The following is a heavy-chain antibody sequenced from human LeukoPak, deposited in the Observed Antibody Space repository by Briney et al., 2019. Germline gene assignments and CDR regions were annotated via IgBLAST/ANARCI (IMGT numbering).Heavy chain of an antibody. Sequence: GGSLRLSCAASGFTFSTYWMSWVRQAPGKGLEWVANIKQDGSEKYYVDSVKGRFTISRDNAKTSLYLQMNSLRAEDTAVYYCARDRNSGSYGDYWGQGTLVTVPS. D-gene: IGHD1-26*01. CDR3: ARDRNSGSYGDY. J-gene: IGHJ4*02. CDR2: IKQDGSEK. V-gene: IGHV3-7*01. CDR1: GFTFSTYW.